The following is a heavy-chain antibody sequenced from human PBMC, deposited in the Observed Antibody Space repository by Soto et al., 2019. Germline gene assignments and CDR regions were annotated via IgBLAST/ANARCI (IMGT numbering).Heavy chain of an antibody. V-gene: IGHV4-34*01. CDR3: ARGTSGNVYYDFWSGYYTGNWFDP. CDR2: INHSGST. CDR1: GGSFSGYY. Sequence: PSETLSLTCAVYGGSFSGYYWSWIRQPLGKGLEWIGEINHSGSTNYNPSLKSRVTISVDTSKNQFSLKLSSVTAADTAVYYCARGTSGNVYYDFWSGYYTGNWFDPWGQGTLVTVSS. D-gene: IGHD3-3*01. J-gene: IGHJ5*02.